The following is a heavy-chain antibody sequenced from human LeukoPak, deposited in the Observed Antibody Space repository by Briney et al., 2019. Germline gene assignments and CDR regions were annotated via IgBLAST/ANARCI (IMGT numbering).Heavy chain of an antibody. CDR1: GFTFSDYY. CDR2: IWYDGSNK. V-gene: IGHV3-33*08. D-gene: IGHD6-13*01. CDR3: ARDAYSSSWYFDY. Sequence: GGSLRLSCAASGFTFSDYYMSWVRQAPGKGLEWVAVIWYDGSNKYYADSVKGRFTISRDNSKNTLYLQMNSLRAEDTAVYYCARDAYSSSWYFDYWGQGTLVTVSS. J-gene: IGHJ4*02.